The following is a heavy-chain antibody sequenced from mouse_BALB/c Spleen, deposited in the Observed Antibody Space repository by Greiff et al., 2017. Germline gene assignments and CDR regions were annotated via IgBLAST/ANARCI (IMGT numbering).Heavy chain of an antibody. CDR3: ARDTEGYYDYFDY. CDR2: ISYDGSN. D-gene: IGHD2-3*01. J-gene: IGHJ2*01. V-gene: IGHV3-6*02. CDR1: GYSITSGYY. Sequence: EVKLQESGPGLVKPSQSLSLTCSVTGYSITSGYYWNWIRQFPGNKLEWMGYISYDGSNNYNPSLKNRISITRDTSKNQFFLKLNSVTTEDTATYYCARDTEGYYDYFDYWGQGTTLTVSS.